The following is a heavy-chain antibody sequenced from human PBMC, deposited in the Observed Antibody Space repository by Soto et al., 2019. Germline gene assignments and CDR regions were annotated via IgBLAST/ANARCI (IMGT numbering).Heavy chain of an antibody. CDR3: ARHYYDSSAYHFVGLDY. CDR1: GDSISNGNYY. Sequence: PSETLSLTCTVSGDSISNGNYYWSWIRQPPGKGLEWIGYIYYSGSTYSNPSLNGRLTMSVDTSKDQFSLKLSSVTAADTALYYCARHYYDSSAYHFVGLDYWGQGTLVTASS. D-gene: IGHD3-22*01. CDR2: IYYSGST. V-gene: IGHV4-30-4*01. J-gene: IGHJ4*02.